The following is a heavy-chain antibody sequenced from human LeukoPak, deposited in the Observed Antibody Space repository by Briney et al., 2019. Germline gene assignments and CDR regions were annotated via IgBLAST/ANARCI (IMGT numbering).Heavy chain of an antibody. V-gene: IGHV3-7*01. CDR1: RFTFSSYW. Sequence: GGSLRLSCATSRFTFSSYWMSWVRQAPGKGLEWVANIKQDGSEKNYLDSVKGRFTISRDNAKNSLYLQMNSLRAEDTAVYYCARQRYHDSWGQGTLVTVSS. CDR2: IKQDGSEK. J-gene: IGHJ4*02. CDR3: ARQRYHDS. D-gene: IGHD2-2*01.